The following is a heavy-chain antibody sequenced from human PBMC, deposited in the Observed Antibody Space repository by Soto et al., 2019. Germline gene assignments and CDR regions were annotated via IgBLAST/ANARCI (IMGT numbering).Heavy chain of an antibody. CDR1: GFTFSSYG. J-gene: IGHJ5*02. CDR2: ISYDGSNK. CDR3: AKEGLDGLQNRLDP. D-gene: IGHD1-1*01. V-gene: IGHV3-30*18. Sequence: QVQLVESGGGVVQPGRSLRLSCAASGFTFSSYGMHWVRQAPGKGLEWVAVISYDGSNKYYADSVKGRFTISRDNSKNTLYLQMNSLRAEDTAVYYCAKEGLDGLQNRLDPWGQGTLVTVSS.